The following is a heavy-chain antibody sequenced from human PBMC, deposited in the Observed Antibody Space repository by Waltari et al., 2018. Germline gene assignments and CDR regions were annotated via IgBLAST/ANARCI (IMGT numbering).Heavy chain of an antibody. CDR3: VREAASGSYYNLDGLDV. CDR2: IDKRGETI. J-gene: IGHJ6*02. Sequence: EVQLEESGGDFVQPGESLRLSCAASGFSFSLYEINWVRQAPGKGLEWMAYIDKRGETIYYADSVKGRFTVSRDNTKNLVFLQMNSLRAEDSALYYCVREAASGSYYNLDGLDVWGQGTPVRVSS. CDR1: GFSFSLYE. D-gene: IGHD3-10*01. V-gene: IGHV3-48*03.